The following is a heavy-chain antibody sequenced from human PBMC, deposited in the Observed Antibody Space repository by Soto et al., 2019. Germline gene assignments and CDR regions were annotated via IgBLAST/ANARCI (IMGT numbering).Heavy chain of an antibody. CDR2: ISSSGGST. CDR1: GFTFSNYA. J-gene: IGHJ4*02. CDR3: AKDERGYYYYDSSGYGGNFDY. Sequence: EVQLLESGGGLVQPTGSLRISCAASGFTFSNYAMSWVRQAPGKGLEWVSAISSSGGSTYYADSVKGRFTISRDNSENTLYLQMNRLRAEDTAVYYCAKDERGYYYYDSSGYGGNFDYWGQGTLVTVSS. V-gene: IGHV3-23*01. D-gene: IGHD3-22*01.